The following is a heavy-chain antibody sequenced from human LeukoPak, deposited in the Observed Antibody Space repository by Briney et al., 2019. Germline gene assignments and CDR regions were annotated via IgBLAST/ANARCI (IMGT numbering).Heavy chain of an antibody. CDR1: GGSVSSGSYY. CDR2: IYYSGST. V-gene: IGHV4-61*01. D-gene: IGHD1-26*01. CDR3: ARAGGSYANHFDY. Sequence: PSETLSLTCTVSGGSVSSGSYYWSWIRQPPGKGLEWIGYIYYSGSTNYNPSLKSRVTISVDTSKNQFSLKLSSVTAADTAVYYCARAGGSYANHFDYWGQGTLVTVSS. J-gene: IGHJ4*02.